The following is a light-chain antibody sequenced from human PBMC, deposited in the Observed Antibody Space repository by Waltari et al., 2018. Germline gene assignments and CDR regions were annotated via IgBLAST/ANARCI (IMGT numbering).Light chain of an antibody. CDR2: DVS. J-gene: IGLJ1*01. Sequence: QSALTQPASVSGSPGPSITISCTGTSRDAGGYNYVSWYQQHPGKAPKLMIYDVSNPPSGVSNRFSGSKSGNTASLTISGLQAEDEADYYCSSYTSSSTYVFGTGTKVTVL. CDR3: SSYTSSSTYV. V-gene: IGLV2-14*03. CDR1: SRDAGGYNY.